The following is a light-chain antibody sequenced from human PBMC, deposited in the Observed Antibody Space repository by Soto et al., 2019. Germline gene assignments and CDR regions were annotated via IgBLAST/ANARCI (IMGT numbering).Light chain of an antibody. Sequence: EIVLTQSPDTLSLSPGESTTLSCRASQSISSYLAWYQQKPGQAPRLLIYDASKRATGIPARFSGSGSGTDFTLTISSLQPDDFATYYCQQYQTYATFGQGTRLEI. CDR1: QSISSY. J-gene: IGKJ5*01. CDR3: QQYQTYAT. V-gene: IGKV3-11*01. CDR2: DAS.